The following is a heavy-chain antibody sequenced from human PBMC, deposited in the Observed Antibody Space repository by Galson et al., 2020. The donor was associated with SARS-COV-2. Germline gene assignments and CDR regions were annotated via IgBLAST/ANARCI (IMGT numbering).Heavy chain of an antibody. J-gene: IGHJ6*02. CDR3: ARGLKQQRRREYYYGMDV. Sequence: SETLSLTCAVYGGSFSGYYWSWIRQPPGKGLEWIGEINHSGSTNYNPSLKSRVTISVDTSKNQFSLKLSSVTAADTAVYYCARGLKQQRRREYYYGMDVWGQGTTVTVSS. CDR1: GGSFSGYY. D-gene: IGHD6-13*01. CDR2: INHSGST. V-gene: IGHV4-34*01.